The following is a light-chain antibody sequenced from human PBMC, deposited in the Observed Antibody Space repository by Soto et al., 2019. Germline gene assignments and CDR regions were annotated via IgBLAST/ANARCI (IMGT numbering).Light chain of an antibody. CDR1: QSVNRN. CDR3: QQYHNWPPIT. V-gene: IGKV3-15*01. Sequence: EIVMTQSPATLSVSPGDRATLSCRASQSVNRNLAWYQQKPGQAPRLLIYAASTRATGIPARFSGSGSGTDFTLTISRLEPEDFAVYYCQQYHNWPPITFGQGTRLEIK. CDR2: AAS. J-gene: IGKJ5*01.